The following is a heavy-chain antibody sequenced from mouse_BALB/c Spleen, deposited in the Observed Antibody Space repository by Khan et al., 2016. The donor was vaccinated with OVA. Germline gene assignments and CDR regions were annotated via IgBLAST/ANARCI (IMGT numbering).Heavy chain of an antibody. CDR1: GFTFSAYG. V-gene: IGHV5-6*01. CDR3: GSHLTGSCAY. D-gene: IGHD4-1*01. J-gene: IGHJ3*01. CDR2: INSDGYYT. Sequence: VQLKQSGGDLVRPGGSLKLSCAASGFTFSAYGMSWVRQSPDKRLEWVATINSDGYYTYSPYSLKGRFIISRDNAKNPLFLQMRSLKSEDTAMDYGGSHLTGSCAYWGQGTLVTVSA.